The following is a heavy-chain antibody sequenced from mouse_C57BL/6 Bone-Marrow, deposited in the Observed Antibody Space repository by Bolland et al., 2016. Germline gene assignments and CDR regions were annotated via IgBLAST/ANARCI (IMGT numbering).Heavy chain of an antibody. Sequence: MGYISYSGSTYYNPSLKSRISITRDTSKNQYYLQLNSVTTEDTATYYCARSSGRTFAYWGQGTT. V-gene: IGHV3-8*01. CDR2: ISYSGST. J-gene: IGHJ2*01. CDR3: ARSSGRTFAY.